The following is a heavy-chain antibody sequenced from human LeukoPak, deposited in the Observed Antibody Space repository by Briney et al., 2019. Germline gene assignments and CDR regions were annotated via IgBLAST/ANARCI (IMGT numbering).Heavy chain of an antibody. CDR1: GYTLTELS. CDR2: FDPEDGET. D-gene: IGHD3-10*01. V-gene: IGHV1-24*01. CDR3: ATAMGLWFHSFDY. J-gene: IGHJ4*02. Sequence: ASVKVSFKVSGYTLTELSMHWVRQAPGKGLEWMGGFDPEDGETIYAQKFQGRVTMTEDTSTDTAYMELSSLRSEDTAVYYCATAMGLWFHSFDYWGQGTLVTVSS.